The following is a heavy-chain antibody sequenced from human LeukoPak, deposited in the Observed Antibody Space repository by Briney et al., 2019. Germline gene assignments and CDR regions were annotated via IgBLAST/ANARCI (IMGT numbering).Heavy chain of an antibody. CDR3: ARTYYDSSGYYYPYYFDY. Sequence: SETLSLTCSVSGGSISSYYWSWIRQPPGKGLEWIGYIYYSGSTNYNPSLKSRVTISVDTSKNQFSLKLSSVTAADTAMYYCARTYYDSSGYYYPYYFDYWGQGTLVTVSS. D-gene: IGHD3-22*01. CDR2: IYYSGST. CDR1: GGSISSYY. J-gene: IGHJ4*02. V-gene: IGHV4-59*01.